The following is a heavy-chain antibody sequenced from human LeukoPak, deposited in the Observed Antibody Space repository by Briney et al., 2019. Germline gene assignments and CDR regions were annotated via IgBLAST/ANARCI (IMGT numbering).Heavy chain of an antibody. D-gene: IGHD6-13*01. CDR3: TSGAAAGPYYMDV. J-gene: IGHJ6*03. CDR1: GFTFSSYS. Sequence: GGSLRLSCAASGFTFSSYSMNWVRQASGKGLEWVGRIRSKANSYATAYAASVKGRFTISRDDSKNTAYLQMNSLKTEDTAVYYCTSGAAAGPYYMDVWGKGTTVTVSS. V-gene: IGHV3-73*01. CDR2: IRSKANSYAT.